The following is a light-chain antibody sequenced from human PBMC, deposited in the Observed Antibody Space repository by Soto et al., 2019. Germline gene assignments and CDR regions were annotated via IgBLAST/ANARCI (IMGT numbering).Light chain of an antibody. Sequence: IVLSDSPATLSLNPGERASLSCRASQSISRTYLAWYQQKPVQAPRLLIYATSSRATGIPDRFSGSESGTDFTLTISRLEPEDSAMYYCQQYGSTLPFTFGQGTKVDI. CDR1: QSISRTY. CDR3: QQYGSTLPFT. V-gene: IGKV3-20*01. CDR2: ATS. J-gene: IGKJ2*01.